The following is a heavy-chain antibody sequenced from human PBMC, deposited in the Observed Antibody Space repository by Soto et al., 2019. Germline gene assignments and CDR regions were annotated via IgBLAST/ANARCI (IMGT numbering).Heavy chain of an antibody. V-gene: IGHV1-69*08. CDR2: IIPILGIA. Sequence: QVQLVQSGAEVKKPGSSLKVSCKASGGTFSSYTISWVRQAPGQGLGWMGRIIPILGIANYAQKFQGRVTITADKSTSTAYMELSSLRSEDTAVYYCARDRTGEPIRDWGQGTLVTVSS. D-gene: IGHD3-10*01. J-gene: IGHJ4*02. CDR1: GGTFSSYT. CDR3: ARDRTGEPIRD.